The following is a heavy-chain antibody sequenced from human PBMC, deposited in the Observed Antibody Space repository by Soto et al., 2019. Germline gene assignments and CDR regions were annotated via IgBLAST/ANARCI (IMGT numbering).Heavy chain of an antibody. J-gene: IGHJ4*02. CDR1: GYTFTSYG. Sequence: ASVKVSCKASGYTFTSYGISWVRQAPGQGLEWMGWISGYSGDTNYAQKLQGRVTMTTDTSTSTAYMELRSLRSDDTAVYYCARAPQTVAGAGIWYWGQGTLVTVSS. CDR2: ISGYSGDT. CDR3: ARAPQTVAGAGIWY. V-gene: IGHV1-18*04. D-gene: IGHD6-13*01.